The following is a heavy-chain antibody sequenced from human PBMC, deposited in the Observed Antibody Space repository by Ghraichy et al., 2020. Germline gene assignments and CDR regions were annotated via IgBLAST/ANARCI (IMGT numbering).Heavy chain of an antibody. V-gene: IGHV3-33*01. D-gene: IGHD5-24*01. CDR3: ARDLGDGYNDFDY. CDR1: GFTFSSYG. Sequence: GESLNISCAASGFTFSSYGMQWVRQAPGKGLEWVAVIWYDGSNKYYADSVKGRFTISRDNSKNTLYLQMNSLRAEDTAVYYCARDLGDGYNDFDYWGQGTLVTVSS. J-gene: IGHJ4*02. CDR2: IWYDGSNK.